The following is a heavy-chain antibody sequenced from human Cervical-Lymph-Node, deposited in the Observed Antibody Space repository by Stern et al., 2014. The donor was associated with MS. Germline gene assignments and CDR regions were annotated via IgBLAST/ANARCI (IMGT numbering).Heavy chain of an antibody. V-gene: IGHV3-23*04. CDR3: AKDHLAVAGSAEYFQH. J-gene: IGHJ1*01. Sequence: EVQLVESGGVLAQPGGSLRLSCAVSGFTFSNYAMSWVRQAPGKGLEWVSGISGSGGSTYYADSVKGRFTISRDKSKNTLYLQMNSLRAEDTAVYYCAKDHLAVAGSAEYFQHWGQGTLVTVSS. D-gene: IGHD6-19*01. CDR2: ISGSGGST. CDR1: GFTFSNYA.